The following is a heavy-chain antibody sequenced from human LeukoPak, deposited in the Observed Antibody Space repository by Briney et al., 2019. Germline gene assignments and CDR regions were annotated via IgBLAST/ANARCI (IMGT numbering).Heavy chain of an antibody. D-gene: IGHD6-19*01. CDR1: GYTFTSYG. CDR2: ISTYNGNT. V-gene: IGHV1-18*01. Sequence: ASVKVSCKASGYTFTSYGISWVRQAPGQGLEWMGWISTYNGNTNYAQKLQGRVTMTTDTSTSTAYMELRSLGSDDTAIYYCAREGHSSGWYYFDYWGQGTLVTVSS. J-gene: IGHJ4*02. CDR3: AREGHSSGWYYFDY.